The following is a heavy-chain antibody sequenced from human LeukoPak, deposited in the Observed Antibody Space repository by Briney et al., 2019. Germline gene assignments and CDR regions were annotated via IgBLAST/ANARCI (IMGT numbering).Heavy chain of an antibody. Sequence: SVKVSCKASGGTFSSYAISWVRQAPGQGLAWMGGIIPIFGTANYAQKFQGRVTITADESTSTAYMELSSLRSEDTAVYYCARYYDILTGPSVGDYWGQGTLVTVSS. CDR1: GGTFSSYA. D-gene: IGHD3-9*01. CDR3: ARYYDILTGPSVGDY. J-gene: IGHJ4*02. V-gene: IGHV1-69*01. CDR2: IIPIFGTA.